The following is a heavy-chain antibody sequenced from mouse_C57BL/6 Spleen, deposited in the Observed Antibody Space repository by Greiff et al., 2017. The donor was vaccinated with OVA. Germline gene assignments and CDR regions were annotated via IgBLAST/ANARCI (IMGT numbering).Heavy chain of an antibody. J-gene: IGHJ1*03. Sequence: VQLQQSGAELVKPGASVQISCKASGYAFSSYWMNWVKQRPGKGLEWIGQIYPGDGDTNYNGKVKGKATLTADKSSSTAYMQLSSLTSEDSAVYFCARPDYYGSSPDYWYFDVWGTGTTVTVSS. CDR2: IYPGDGDT. D-gene: IGHD1-1*01. V-gene: IGHV1-80*01. CDR1: GYAFSSYW. CDR3: ARPDYYGSSPDYWYFDV.